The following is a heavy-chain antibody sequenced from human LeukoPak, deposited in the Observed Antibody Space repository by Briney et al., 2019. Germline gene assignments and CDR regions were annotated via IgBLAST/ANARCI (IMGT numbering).Heavy chain of an antibody. Sequence: PSETLSLTCTVSGGSISSYYWSWIRQPPGKGLEWIGYIYYSGSTNYNPSLKSRVTISVDTSKNQFSLKLSSVTAADTAVYYCARLWSGAPFDYWGQGTLVTVSS. CDR2: IYYSGST. V-gene: IGHV4-59*08. CDR1: GGSISSYY. D-gene: IGHD1-26*01. J-gene: IGHJ4*02. CDR3: ARLWSGAPFDY.